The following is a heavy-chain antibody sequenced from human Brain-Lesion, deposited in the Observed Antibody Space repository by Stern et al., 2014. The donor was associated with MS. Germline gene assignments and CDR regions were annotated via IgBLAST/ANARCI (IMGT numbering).Heavy chain of an antibody. V-gene: IGHV4-39*01. J-gene: IGHJ5*02. Sequence: QLVQSGPGLVKPSETLSLTCTVAGGSVSSTSYAWAWIRQPPGKGLEWIGTIYYSGNTYYSPSLKSRLTISLDTSKTQFSLQLRSVTAADTAVYYCAGEEDIRYCSGGSCTGNWFDPWGQGTLVTVSS. CDR1: GGSVSSTSYA. CDR3: AGEEDIRYCSGGSCTGNWFDP. D-gene: IGHD2-15*01. CDR2: IYYSGNT.